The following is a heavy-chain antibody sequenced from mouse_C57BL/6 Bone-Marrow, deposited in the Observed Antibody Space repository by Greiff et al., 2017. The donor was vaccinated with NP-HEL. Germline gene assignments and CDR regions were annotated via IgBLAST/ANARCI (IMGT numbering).Heavy chain of an antibody. CDR3: ARSEPIWYFDV. V-gene: IGHV1-72*01. Sequence: QVQLKQPGAELVKPGASVKLSCKASGYTFTSYWMHWVKQRPGRGLEWIGRIDPNSGGTKYNEKFKSKATLTVDKPSSTAYMQLSSLTSEDSAVYYCARSEPIWYFDVWGTGTTVTVSS. CDR1: GYTFTSYW. J-gene: IGHJ1*03. CDR2: IDPNSGGT.